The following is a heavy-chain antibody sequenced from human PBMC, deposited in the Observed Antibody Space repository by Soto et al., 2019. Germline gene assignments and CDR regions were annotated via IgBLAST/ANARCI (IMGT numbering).Heavy chain of an antibody. Sequence: QLVQSGAELKKPGASVKVSCKASGYSFTSYDINWVRQAPGQGLEWVGWMNPNGGDTGFAQKVQGRVTLTRNTSRSTAYMELSSLRSEDPAVYYCARALNTGMGPRFYYFGMDVWGQGTTVTVSS. CDR2: MNPNGGDT. D-gene: IGHD4-4*01. CDR1: GYSFTSYD. V-gene: IGHV1-8*01. J-gene: IGHJ6*02. CDR3: ARALNTGMGPRFYYFGMDV.